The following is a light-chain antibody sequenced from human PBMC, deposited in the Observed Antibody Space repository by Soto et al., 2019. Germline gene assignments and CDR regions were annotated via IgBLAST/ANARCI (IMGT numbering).Light chain of an antibody. V-gene: IGKV1-39*01. CDR3: QQSYTTPQT. CDR2: RAS. CDR1: QTINKF. Sequence: DIQMSQSPSSLSAFVGDRVTITCRASQTINKFLNWYQHTPGKAPKLLIYRASSLQGGVPSRFSGSGSGTDFTLTITSLHPEDFAVYYCQQSYTTPQTFGQGTKVDI. J-gene: IGKJ1*01.